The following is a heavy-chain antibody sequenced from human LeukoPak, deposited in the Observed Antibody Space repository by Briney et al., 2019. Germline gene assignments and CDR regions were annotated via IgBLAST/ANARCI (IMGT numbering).Heavy chain of an antibody. J-gene: IGHJ3*02. D-gene: IGHD3-22*01. CDR3: ARHTGTTRNYDKGPYAFDI. CDR2: IYYSGST. V-gene: IGHV4-59*08. CDR1: GGSISSYY. Sequence: PSETLSLTCTVSGGSISSYYWSWIRQPPGKGLEWIGYIYYSGSTNYNPSLKSRVTISVDTSKNQFSLKLSSVTAADTAVYYCARHTGTTRNYDKGPYAFDIWGQGTMVTVSS.